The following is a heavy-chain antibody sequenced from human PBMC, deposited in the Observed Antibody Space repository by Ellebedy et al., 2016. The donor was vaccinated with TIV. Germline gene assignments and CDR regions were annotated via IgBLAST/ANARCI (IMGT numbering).Heavy chain of an antibody. CDR2: INPNSGGT. J-gene: IGHJ4*02. CDR3: ARDRFDSSGYYEGYFDY. V-gene: IGHV1-2*02. Sequence: AASVKVSCKASGYTFTGYYIHWVRQAPGQGLEWMGWINPNSGGTNYAQKFQGRVTMTRDTSISTAYIELSRLRSDDTAVYYCARDRFDSSGYYEGYFDYWGQGTLVTVSS. CDR1: GYTFTGYY. D-gene: IGHD3-22*01.